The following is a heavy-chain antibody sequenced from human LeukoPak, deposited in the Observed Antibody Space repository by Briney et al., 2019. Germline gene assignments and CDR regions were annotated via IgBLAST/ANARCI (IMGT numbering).Heavy chain of an antibody. CDR3: AKDRSITIFGVVIM. Sequence: PGGSLRLSCAASGFTFRNYWIHWVRQAPGKGLVWVSRIKGDGTHTIYADSVKGRFSISRDNAKSTLYLQMRSLRADDTAVYYCAKDRSITIFGVVIMWGQGTLVTVSS. CDR2: IKGDGTHT. J-gene: IGHJ4*02. D-gene: IGHD3-3*01. CDR1: GFTFRNYW. V-gene: IGHV3-74*01.